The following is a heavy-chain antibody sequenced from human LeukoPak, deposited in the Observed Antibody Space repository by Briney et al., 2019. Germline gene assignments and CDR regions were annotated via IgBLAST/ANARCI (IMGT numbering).Heavy chain of an antibody. J-gene: IGHJ5*02. V-gene: IGHV3-21*01. Sequence: GGSLRLSCAASGFTFSSYSMNWVRQAPGKGLEWVSSISSSSSYLYYADSVKGRFTISRDNAKNSLYLQMNSLRAEDTAVYYCARTEGHTYYYDSSVRPEYNWFDPWGQGTLVTVSS. CDR1: GFTFSSYS. CDR3: ARTEGHTYYYDSSVRPEYNWFDP. D-gene: IGHD3-22*01. CDR2: ISSSSSYL.